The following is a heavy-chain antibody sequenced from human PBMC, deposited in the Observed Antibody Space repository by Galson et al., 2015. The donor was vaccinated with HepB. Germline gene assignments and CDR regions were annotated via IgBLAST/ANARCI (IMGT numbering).Heavy chain of an antibody. D-gene: IGHD1-14*01. CDR3: ARVYGITGTTGWFDP. V-gene: IGHV1-18*04. Sequence: SVKVSCKASGYTFTSYGISWVRQAPGQGLEWMGWISAYNGNTNYAQKLQGRVTMTTDTSTSTAYMELRSLRSDDTAVYYCARVYGITGTTGWFDPWGQGTLVTVSS. CDR2: ISAYNGNT. CDR1: GYTFTSYG. J-gene: IGHJ5*02.